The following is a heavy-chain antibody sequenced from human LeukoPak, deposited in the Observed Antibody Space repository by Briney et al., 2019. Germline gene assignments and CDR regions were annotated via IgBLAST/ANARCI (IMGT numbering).Heavy chain of an antibody. J-gene: IGHJ4*02. Sequence: SETLSLTCAVSGYSISSGYFWGWIRQPPGKGLEWIGSIYYSGSTYYNPSLKSRVTISVDTSKNQFPLKLSSVTAADTAVYYCARLPYCGSINCYSPYYFDYWGQGALVTVSS. CDR3: ARLPYCGSINCYSPYYFDY. V-gene: IGHV4-38-2*01. D-gene: IGHD2-2*01. CDR1: GYSISSGYF. CDR2: IYYSGST.